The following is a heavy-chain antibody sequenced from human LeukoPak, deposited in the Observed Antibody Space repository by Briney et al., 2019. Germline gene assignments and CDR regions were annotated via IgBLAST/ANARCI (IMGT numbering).Heavy chain of an antibody. V-gene: IGHV3-11*05. Sequence: GGSLRLSCAASGFTFSDCYMSWISQAPGKGLEWVSYISSSSSYTNYADSVKGRFTISRDNAKNSLYLQMNSLRAEDTAVYYCARDMEWELLANWFDPWGQGTLVTVSS. CDR3: ARDMEWELLANWFDP. CDR2: ISSSSSYT. CDR1: GFTFSDCY. D-gene: IGHD1-26*01. J-gene: IGHJ5*02.